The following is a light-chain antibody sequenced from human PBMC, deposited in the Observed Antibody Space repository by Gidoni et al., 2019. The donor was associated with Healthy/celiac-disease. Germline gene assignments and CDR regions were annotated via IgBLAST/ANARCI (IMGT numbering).Light chain of an antibody. CDR1: QSVSSN. CDR2: GAS. Sequence: EIVMTQSPAPLSVSPGERATLSSRASQSVSSNLAWYQQKPGQAPRLLIYGASTRATGIPARFSGSGSGTEFTLTISSLQSEDFAVYYCQQYNNWPPAFGQGTKVEIK. CDR3: QQYNNWPPA. J-gene: IGKJ1*01. V-gene: IGKV3-15*01.